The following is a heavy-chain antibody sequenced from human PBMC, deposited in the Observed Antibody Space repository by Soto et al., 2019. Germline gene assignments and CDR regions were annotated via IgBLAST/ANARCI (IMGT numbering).Heavy chain of an antibody. Sequence: KTSETLSLTCAVYGGSFSGYYWSWIRQPPGKGLEWIGEINHSGSTNYNPSLKSRVTISVDTSKNQFSLNLSSVTAADTAVYYCARGIAAAGIEYFQHWGQGTLVTVSS. J-gene: IGHJ1*01. CDR2: INHSGST. CDR1: GGSFSGYY. CDR3: ARGIAAAGIEYFQH. V-gene: IGHV4-34*01. D-gene: IGHD6-13*01.